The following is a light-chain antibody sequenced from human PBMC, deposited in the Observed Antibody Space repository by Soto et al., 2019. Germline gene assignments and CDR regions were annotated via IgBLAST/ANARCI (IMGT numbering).Light chain of an antibody. CDR1: SSNIANNY. CDR2: DNN. Sequence: SVLTQPPSVSAAPGQKVTISCSGSSSNIANNYVSWYQQLPGTAPKRLIYDNNKRPSGIPDRFSGSKSGTSATLGISGLQTGDEADYYCGTWDSSLSAYVFGTGTKVTGL. J-gene: IGLJ1*01. V-gene: IGLV1-51*01. CDR3: GTWDSSLSAYV.